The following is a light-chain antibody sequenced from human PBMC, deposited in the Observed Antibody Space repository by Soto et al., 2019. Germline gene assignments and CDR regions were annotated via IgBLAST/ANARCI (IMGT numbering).Light chain of an antibody. V-gene: IGKV2-28*01. J-gene: IGKJ1*01. CDR3: MQAQETPWT. Sequence: DIVMTQSPLSLSVTPGEPASLSCTSSQSLLHSNGYNYLDWYLQKPGQSPQLLIYLGSNRDSGVPDRFSGSGSGTDFTLKISRVEAEDVGVYYCMQAQETPWTFGQGTKVEIK. CDR1: QSLLHSNGYNY. CDR2: LGS.